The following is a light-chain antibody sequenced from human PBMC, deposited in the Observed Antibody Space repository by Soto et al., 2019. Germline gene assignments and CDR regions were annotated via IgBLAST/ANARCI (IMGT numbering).Light chain of an antibody. J-gene: IGKJ1*01. CDR3: QQNLGVHT. Sequence: EIVLTQSPATLSLSPGERATLSCRASQSVNANYLAWYQQKPGQAPRLLIYGASSRASGIPARFSGSGSGTDFTLTISSLEPEDSAVYYCQQNLGVHTFGQGTKVDI. CDR1: QSVNANY. CDR2: GAS. V-gene: IGKV3-20*02.